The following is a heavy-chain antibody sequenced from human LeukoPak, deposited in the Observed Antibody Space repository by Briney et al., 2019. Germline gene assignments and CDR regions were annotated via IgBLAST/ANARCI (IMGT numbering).Heavy chain of an antibody. Sequence: ASVKVSCKASGYTFTSYGISWVRQAPGQGLEWMGWISTYNGNTKYAQKLQGRVTMTTDTSTSTAYMELSSLRSEDTAVYYCARGEVVPAAMLGYYYYMDVWGKGTTVTISS. J-gene: IGHJ6*03. D-gene: IGHD2-2*01. CDR1: GYTFTSYG. CDR2: ISTYNGNT. CDR3: ARGEVVPAAMLGYYYYMDV. V-gene: IGHV1-18*01.